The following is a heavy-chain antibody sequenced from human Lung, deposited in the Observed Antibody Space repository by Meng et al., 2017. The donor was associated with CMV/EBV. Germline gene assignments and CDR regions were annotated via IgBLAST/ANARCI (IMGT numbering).Heavy chain of an antibody. CDR3: ARDKAYDFWSGHYYYGMDV. J-gene: IGHJ6*02. Sequence: GGSXRLXCAASGFTFSDYYMSWIRQAPGKGLEWVSYISSSGSTIYYADSVKGRFTISRDNAKNSLYLQMNRLRAEDTAVYYCARDKAYDFWSGHYYYGMDVXGQGXTVTVSS. CDR2: ISSSGSTI. D-gene: IGHD3-3*01. V-gene: IGHV3-11*01. CDR1: GFTFSDYY.